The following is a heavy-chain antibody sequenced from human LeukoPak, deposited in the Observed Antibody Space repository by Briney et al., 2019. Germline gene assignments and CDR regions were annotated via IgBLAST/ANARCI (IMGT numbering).Heavy chain of an antibody. CDR1: GFTFSSYA. J-gene: IGHJ4*02. CDR3: AKRIAAAGTAKGNYFDY. V-gene: IGHV3-23*01. CDR2: ISGSGGST. Sequence: GGSLRLSCAASGFTFSSYAMSWVRQAPGKGLEWVSAISGSGGSTYYADSVKGRFTISRDNSKNTLYLQMNSLRAEDTAVYYGAKRIAAAGTAKGNYFDYWGQGTLVTVSS. D-gene: IGHD6-13*01.